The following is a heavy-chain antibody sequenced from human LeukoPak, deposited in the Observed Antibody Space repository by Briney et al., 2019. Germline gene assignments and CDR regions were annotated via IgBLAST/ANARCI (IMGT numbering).Heavy chain of an antibody. CDR1: GGSISSYY. D-gene: IGHD1-26*01. J-gene: IGHJ3*02. CDR3: AKEDSGNYYDPGAFDI. Sequence: SETLSLTCTVSGGSISSYYWSWIRQSPGKGLEWIGYIYYSGSTNYNPSLKSRVTVVVDTSKNQFSLKLRSVTAADTAVYYCAKEDSGNYYDPGAFDIWGQGTMVTVSS. CDR2: IYYSGST. V-gene: IGHV4-59*01.